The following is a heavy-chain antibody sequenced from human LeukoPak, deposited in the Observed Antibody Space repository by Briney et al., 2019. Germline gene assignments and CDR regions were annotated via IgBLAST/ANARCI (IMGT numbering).Heavy chain of an antibody. V-gene: IGHV4-4*07. CDR3: ARDFSGGSYYVYPDY. Sequence: SETLSLTCTVSGGSISSYYWSWIRQPAGKGLEWIGRIYTSGSTNYNPSLKSRVTMSVDTSKNQFSLKLSSVTAADTAVYYCARDFSGGSYYVYPDYWGQGTLVTVSS. J-gene: IGHJ4*02. D-gene: IGHD1-26*01. CDR1: GGSISSYY. CDR2: IYTSGST.